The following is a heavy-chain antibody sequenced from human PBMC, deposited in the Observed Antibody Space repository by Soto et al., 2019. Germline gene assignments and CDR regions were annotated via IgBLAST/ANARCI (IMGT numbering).Heavy chain of an antibody. J-gene: IGHJ6*02. Sequence: QVQLVQSGAEVKKPGSSVKVSCKASGGTFSSYAISWVRQAPGQGLEWMGGIIPIFGTANYAQKFQGRVTITADESTCXAYMELSSLRSEDTAVYYCARGGGSGSWDYYGMDVWGQGTTVTVSS. CDR3: ARGGGSGSWDYYGMDV. CDR2: IIPIFGTA. CDR1: GGTFSSYA. D-gene: IGHD3-10*01. V-gene: IGHV1-69*12.